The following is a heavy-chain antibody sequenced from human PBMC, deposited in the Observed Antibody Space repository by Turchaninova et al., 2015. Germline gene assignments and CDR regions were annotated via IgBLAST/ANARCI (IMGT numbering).Heavy chain of an antibody. D-gene: IGHD1-26*01. CDR2: FFVNGCT. CDR1: GFSISPYA. V-gene: IGHV3-23*04. J-gene: IGHJ4*02. Sequence: EVQLVESGGGLVQPGGSLRLPCAASGFSISPYAMMWVRQGPGEGVGGFSTFFVNGCTSYADSGRGRFTISRDNSKNTMYLQMNSRRAEDTAVYYCARLVGATTSVDYWGQGTLAIVSS. CDR3: ARLVGATTSVDY.